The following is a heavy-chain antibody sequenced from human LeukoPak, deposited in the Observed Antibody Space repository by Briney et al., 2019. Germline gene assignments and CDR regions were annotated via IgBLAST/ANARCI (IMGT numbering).Heavy chain of an antibody. CDR1: GGSISSSSYY. CDR3: ARLQAGHFDY. CDR2: IYYSGST. Sequence: KPSETLSLTCTVSGGSISSSSYYWGWIRQPPGKGLEWIGSIYYSGSTYYNPSLKSRVTISVDTSKNQFSLKLSSVTAADTAVYYCARLQAGHFDYRGQGTLVTVSS. J-gene: IGHJ4*02. V-gene: IGHV4-39*01. D-gene: IGHD3-10*01.